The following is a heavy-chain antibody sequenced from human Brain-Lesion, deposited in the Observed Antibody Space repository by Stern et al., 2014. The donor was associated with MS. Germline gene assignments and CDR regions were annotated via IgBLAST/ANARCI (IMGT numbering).Heavy chain of an antibody. CDR3: ARDQRGITIFGVVTDYYYLGMDV. CDR1: GYIFTGYY. D-gene: IGHD3-3*01. V-gene: IGHV1-2*02. CDR2: INPNTGGT. J-gene: IGHJ6*02. Sequence: VQLVASGAEVKKPGASVKVSCKTSGYIFTGYYIHWVRQAPGKGLEWMAWINPNTGGTKYAQKFQGRVTMSRDTSISTAYVELSSLTSDDTAVYYCARDQRGITIFGVVTDYYYLGMDVWGQGTTVTVSS.